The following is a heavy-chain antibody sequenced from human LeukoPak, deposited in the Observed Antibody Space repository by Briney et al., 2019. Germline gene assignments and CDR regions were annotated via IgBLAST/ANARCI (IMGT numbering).Heavy chain of an antibody. CDR2: IIPILGIA. J-gene: IGHJ4*02. D-gene: IGHD6-13*01. CDR3: ARGGQQLGVRVDY. V-gene: IGHV1-69*04. CDR1: GYTFTSYG. Sequence: SVKVSCKASGYTFTSYGISWVRQAPGQGLEWMGRIIPILGIANYAQKFQGRVTIIADKSTSTAYLKLSSVTAADTAVYYCARGGQQLGVRVDYWGQGTLVTVSS.